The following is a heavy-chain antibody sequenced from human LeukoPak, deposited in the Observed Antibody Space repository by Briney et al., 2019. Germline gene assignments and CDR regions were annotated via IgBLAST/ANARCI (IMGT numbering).Heavy chain of an antibody. V-gene: IGHV4-39*01. CDR3: ARPYSSSWLHGGGSGTFDI. Sequence: SETLSLTCTVSGGSISSSSYYWGWIRQPPGKGREWIGGIYYSGSTYYNPSLKRRVTISVATSKNPFSLKLSSVTAADTAVYYCARPYSSSWLHGGGSGTFDIWGQGTMVTVSS. J-gene: IGHJ3*02. D-gene: IGHD6-13*01. CDR2: IYYSGST. CDR1: GGSISSSSYY.